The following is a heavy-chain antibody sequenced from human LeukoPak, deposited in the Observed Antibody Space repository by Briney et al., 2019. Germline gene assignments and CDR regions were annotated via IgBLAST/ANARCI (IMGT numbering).Heavy chain of an antibody. CDR2: VSYSGST. Sequence: PSETLSLTCTVSGYSISSGYYWGWIRQPPGKGLEWIGSVSYSGSTYYNPSVKSRVIIFVDTSKNQCSLKLSSVTAADTAVYYCARQIAYGSGSYYPDYWGQGTLVTVSS. D-gene: IGHD3-10*01. V-gene: IGHV4-38-2*02. CDR3: ARQIAYGSGSYYPDY. J-gene: IGHJ4*02. CDR1: GYSISSGYY.